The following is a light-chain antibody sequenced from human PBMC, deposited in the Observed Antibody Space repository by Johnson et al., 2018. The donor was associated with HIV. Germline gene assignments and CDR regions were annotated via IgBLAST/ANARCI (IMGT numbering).Light chain of an antibody. CDR3: GTWDTSLSGGV. Sequence: QSVLTQPPSVSAAPGQKVTISCSGSSSNIGNNYVSWYQQLPGTAPKLLIYENNKRPSGIPDRFSGSKSGTSATLGITGLQTGDEADYYCGTWDTSLSGGVFGTETKVTGL. V-gene: IGLV1-51*02. CDR1: SSNIGNNY. CDR2: ENN. J-gene: IGLJ1*01.